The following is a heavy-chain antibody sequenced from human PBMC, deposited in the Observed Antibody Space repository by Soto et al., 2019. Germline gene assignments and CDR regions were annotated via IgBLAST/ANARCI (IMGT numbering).Heavy chain of an antibody. CDR2: INPNSGGT. Sequence: GASVKVSCKASGYTFTGYYMHWVRQAPGQGLEWMGWINPNSGGTNYAQKFQGRVTMTRDTSISTAYMELSRLRSDDMAVYYCARTSSGWYSHFDYWGQGTLVTVSS. D-gene: IGHD6-19*01. V-gene: IGHV1-2*02. CDR3: ARTSSGWYSHFDY. CDR1: GYTFTGYY. J-gene: IGHJ4*02.